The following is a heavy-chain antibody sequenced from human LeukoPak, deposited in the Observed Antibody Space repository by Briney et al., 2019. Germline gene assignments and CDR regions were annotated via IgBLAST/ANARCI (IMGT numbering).Heavy chain of an antibody. CDR1: GFTFSSYG. V-gene: IGHV3-30*18. Sequence: GRSLRLSCAASGFTFSSYGMHWVRQAPGKGLEWVAVISYDGSNKYYADSVKGRFTISRDNSKNTLYLQMNSLRAEDTAVYYCAKDRTELRYFDWLLKSGYFQHWGQGTLVTVSS. CDR3: AKDRTELRYFDWLLKSGYFQH. CDR2: ISYDGSNK. J-gene: IGHJ1*01. D-gene: IGHD3-9*01.